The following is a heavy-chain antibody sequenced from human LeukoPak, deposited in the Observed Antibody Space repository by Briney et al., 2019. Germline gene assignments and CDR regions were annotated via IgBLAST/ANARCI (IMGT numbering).Heavy chain of an antibody. CDR3: ARSGMWFSTND. J-gene: IGHJ4*02. D-gene: IGHD2-21*01. CDR1: GYTVTNYY. V-gene: IGHV1-46*01. Sequence: ASETVSCKAPGYTVTNYYMHWVRQAPGQGLEWMGMINPSTNGWTYAQKFQGRVTVTSDTSTSTVYMELSSLRSEDTAVYYCARSGMWFSTNDWGQGTLIPVSS. CDR2: INPSTNGW.